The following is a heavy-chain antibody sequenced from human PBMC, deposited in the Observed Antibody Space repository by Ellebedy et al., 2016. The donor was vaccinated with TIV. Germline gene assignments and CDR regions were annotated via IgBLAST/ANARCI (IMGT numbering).Heavy chain of an antibody. CDR2: ISWRSGST. Sequence: GGSLRLSXAVFGFTSDDYVIHWVRQVPGRGLEWVSGISWRSGSTGYADSVKGRFTVSRDNAKYSLYLQMNSLRAEDTAFYYCAYGGRLYGKDVLDVWGQGTTVTVSS. V-gene: IGHV3-9*02. CDR1: GFTSDDYV. J-gene: IGHJ6*02. CDR3: AYGGRLYGKDVLDV. D-gene: IGHD4-23*01.